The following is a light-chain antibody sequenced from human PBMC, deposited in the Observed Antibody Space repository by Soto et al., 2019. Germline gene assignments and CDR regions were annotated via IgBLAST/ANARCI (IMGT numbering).Light chain of an antibody. V-gene: IGKV3-20*01. CDR3: QQYGSLSWT. Sequence: IVLTQSLGTLSLYPGERATLSCLASQSVSNNYLAWYQQKPGQAPRLLIYGASNRATGIPDRFSGSGSGTDFTLTISRLEPEDFAVYYCQQYGSLSWTFGQGTKVDIK. J-gene: IGKJ1*01. CDR1: QSVSNNY. CDR2: GAS.